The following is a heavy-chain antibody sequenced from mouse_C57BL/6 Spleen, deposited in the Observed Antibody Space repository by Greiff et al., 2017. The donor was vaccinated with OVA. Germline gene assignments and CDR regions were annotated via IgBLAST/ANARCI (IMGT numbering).Heavy chain of an antibody. CDR3: AREGIVIFDY. D-gene: IGHD2-5*01. V-gene: IGHV5-17*01. J-gene: IGHJ2*01. Sequence: EVQLQESGGGLVKPGGSLKLSCAASGFTFSDYGMHWVRQAPEKGLEWVAYISSGSSTIYYADTVKGRFTISRDNAKNTLFLQMTSLRSEDTAMYYCAREGIVIFDYWGQGTTLTVSS. CDR1: GFTFSDYG. CDR2: ISSGSSTI.